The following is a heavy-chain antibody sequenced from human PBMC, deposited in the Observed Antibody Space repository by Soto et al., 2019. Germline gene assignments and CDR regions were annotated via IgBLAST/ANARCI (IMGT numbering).Heavy chain of an antibody. D-gene: IGHD3-10*01. Sequence: LVESGGALVKPGGSLRLSCAASGFIFRDWFMSWIRQAPGKGLEWISYISKDSGRATRYADSVKGRFTISRDTAKNSLFLKMTNLTVKAPAVYYGPKETGANPDSWGKGTRVPVSS. J-gene: IGHJ4*02. CDR3: PKETGANPDS. V-gene: IGHV3-11*01. CDR2: ISKDSGRAT. CDR1: GFIFRDWF.